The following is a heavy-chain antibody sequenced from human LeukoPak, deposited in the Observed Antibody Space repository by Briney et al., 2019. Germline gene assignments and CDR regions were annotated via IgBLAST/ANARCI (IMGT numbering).Heavy chain of an antibody. J-gene: IGHJ5*02. CDR2: ISGSGGST. V-gene: IGHV3-23*01. CDR1: GFTFSSYG. D-gene: IGHD4-17*01. CDR3: AKGPSYGANWFDP. Sequence: SGGSLRLSCAASGFTFSSYGMSWVRQAPGKGLEWVSVISGSGGSTYYADSVKGRFTISRDNSKNTLYLQMNSLRAEDTAVYYCAKGPSYGANWFDPWGQGTLVTVSS.